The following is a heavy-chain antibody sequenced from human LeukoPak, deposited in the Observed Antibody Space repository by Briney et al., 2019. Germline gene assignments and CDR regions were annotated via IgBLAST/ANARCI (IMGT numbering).Heavy chain of an antibody. V-gene: IGHV4-59*01. CDR2: IYYSGST. Sequence: SETLSLTCPVSGGSINTYYWSWIRQPPGKGLEWIGYIYYSGSTTYNPSLKSRVTISIDTSKNQLSLKLSSVTAADTAVYYCARTGSATEPNWFDPWGQGTLVTVSS. CDR3: ARTGSATEPNWFDP. CDR1: GGSINTYY. D-gene: IGHD1-14*01. J-gene: IGHJ5*02.